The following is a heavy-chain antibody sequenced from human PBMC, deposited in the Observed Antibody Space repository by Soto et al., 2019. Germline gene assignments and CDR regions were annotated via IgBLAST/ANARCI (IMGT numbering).Heavy chain of an antibody. V-gene: IGHV4-34*01. Sequence: SETLSLTCTVYGGSFGGYDGSWIRQTPGKGLEWIGEINHSGSTNYNPSLKSRVTISVDTSKNQFSLKLSSVTAADTAVYYCARNRGTMVRGVVQHWGQGTLVTVSS. CDR1: GGSFGGYD. J-gene: IGHJ1*01. CDR3: ARNRGTMVRGVVQH. D-gene: IGHD3-10*01. CDR2: INHSGST.